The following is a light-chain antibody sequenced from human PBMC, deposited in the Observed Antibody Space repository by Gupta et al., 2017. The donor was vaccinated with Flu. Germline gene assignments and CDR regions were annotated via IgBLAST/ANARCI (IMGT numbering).Light chain of an antibody. Sequence: ATVEAKATLTCRSSPNNRSCLAWYQQKPGQPPKLLIYWASTWEAGVPARFSGRGSGTDFTLTISSLQADDVAIYYCQQYDSDSYTFGQGTKLEIK. J-gene: IGKJ2*01. CDR2: WAS. CDR3: QQYDSDSYT. CDR1: LTCRSSPNNRSC. V-gene: IGKV4-1*01.